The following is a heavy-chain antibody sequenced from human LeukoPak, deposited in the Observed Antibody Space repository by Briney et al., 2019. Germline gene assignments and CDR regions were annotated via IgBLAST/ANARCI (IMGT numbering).Heavy chain of an antibody. CDR1: GYTFTGYY. Sequence: GASVKVSCKASGYTFTGYYMHWVRQAPGQGLEWMGWINPNSGGTNYAKKFQGRVTMTRDTSISTAYMELSRLRSDDTAVYYCARDRGTDYDFWSGYFDYWGQGTLVTVSS. V-gene: IGHV1-2*02. CDR2: INPNSGGT. D-gene: IGHD3-3*01. J-gene: IGHJ4*02. CDR3: ARDRGTDYDFWSGYFDY.